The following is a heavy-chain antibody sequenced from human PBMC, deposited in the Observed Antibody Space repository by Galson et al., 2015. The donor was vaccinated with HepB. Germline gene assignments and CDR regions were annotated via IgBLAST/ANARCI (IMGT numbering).Heavy chain of an antibody. CDR2: ISSSSSYI. Sequence: SLRLSCAASGFTFSSYSMNWVRQAPGKGLEWVSSISSSSSYIYYADSVKGRFTISRDNAKNSLYLQMNSLRAEDTAVYYCARDSAGSGYSSDYYGMDVWGQGTTVTVSS. J-gene: IGHJ6*02. V-gene: IGHV3-21*01. D-gene: IGHD5-18*01. CDR3: ARDSAGSGYSSDYYGMDV. CDR1: GFTFSSYS.